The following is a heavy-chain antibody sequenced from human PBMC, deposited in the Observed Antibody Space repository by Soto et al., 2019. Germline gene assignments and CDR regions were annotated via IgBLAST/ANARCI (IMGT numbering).Heavy chain of an antibody. J-gene: IGHJ4*02. Sequence: GGSLRLSCAASGFTFSSYWMSWVRQAPGKGLEWVANIKQDGSDKYYVDSVKGRFTISRDNAKNSLYLQMNSLKTEDTAVYYCTTGLSNGYYNFDYWGQGTPVTVSS. CDR2: IKQDGSDK. CDR1: GFTFSSYW. D-gene: IGHD3-22*01. V-gene: IGHV3-7*05. CDR3: TTGLSNGYYNFDY.